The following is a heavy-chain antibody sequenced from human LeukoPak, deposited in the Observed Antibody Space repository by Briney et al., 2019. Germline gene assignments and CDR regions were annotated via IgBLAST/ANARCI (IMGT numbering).Heavy chain of an antibody. CDR3: ARAASYSSSSE. Sequence: GGSLRLSCAASGFTFSSNSMNWVRQAPGKGLEWVSYISSSSSTIYYADSVKGRFTISRDNAKNSLYLQMNSLRAEDTAVYYCARAASYSSSSEWGQGTLVTVSS. D-gene: IGHD6-6*01. V-gene: IGHV3-48*01. CDR1: GFTFSSNS. J-gene: IGHJ4*02. CDR2: ISSSSSTI.